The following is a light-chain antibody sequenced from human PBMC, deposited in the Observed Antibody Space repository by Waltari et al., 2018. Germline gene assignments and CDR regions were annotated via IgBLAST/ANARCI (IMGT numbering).Light chain of an antibody. J-gene: IGLJ2*01. Sequence: QLVLTQSPSASASLGASVTLTCTLSSGHGSYAIAWHQQQPEKGPRYLMKVNSDGSHKKGDGIPDRFSGSSSGTERYLTISSLQSEDEADYYCQTWGTGIQVFGGGTKLTVL. CDR3: QTWGTGIQV. CDR1: SGHGSYA. CDR2: VNSDGSH. V-gene: IGLV4-69*01.